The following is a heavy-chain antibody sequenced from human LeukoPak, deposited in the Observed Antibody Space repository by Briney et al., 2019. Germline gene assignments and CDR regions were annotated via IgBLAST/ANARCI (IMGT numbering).Heavy chain of an antibody. CDR2: INPNSGGT. CDR3: ARRSPDIVVVTANPKTLDAFDI. CDR1: GYTFTGYY. D-gene: IGHD2-21*02. V-gene: IGHV1-2*02. Sequence: PGASVKVSCKASGYTFTGYYMHWVRQAPGLGLEWMGWINPNSGGTNYAQKFQGRVTITADKSTSTAYMELSSLRSEDTAVYYCARRSPDIVVVTANPKTLDAFDIWGQGTMVTVSS. J-gene: IGHJ3*02.